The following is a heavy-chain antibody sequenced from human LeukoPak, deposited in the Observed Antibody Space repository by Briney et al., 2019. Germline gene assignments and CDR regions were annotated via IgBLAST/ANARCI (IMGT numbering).Heavy chain of an antibody. CDR2: ISGTGGST. CDR1: GFTFDIYA. V-gene: IGHV3-23*01. D-gene: IGHD7-27*01. J-gene: IGHJ3*02. Sequence: GGSLRLSCAASGFTFDIYAMSWVRQAPGKGLEWVSSISGTGGSTYYADSVKGRFTVSRDNAKNSLYLQMNSLRAEDTAVYYCARDKNWGSGAFDIWGQGTMVTVSS. CDR3: ARDKNWGSGAFDI.